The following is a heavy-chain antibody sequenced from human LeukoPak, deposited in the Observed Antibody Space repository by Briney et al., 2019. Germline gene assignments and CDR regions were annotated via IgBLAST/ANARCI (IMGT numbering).Heavy chain of an antibody. J-gene: IGHJ3*02. V-gene: IGHV4-59*01. CDR1: GGSISSYY. D-gene: IGHD2-21*02. CDR3: ARSYCGGDCYLWAFDI. CDR2: IYYSGST. Sequence: SETLSLTCTVSGGSISSYYWSWIWQPPGKGLEWIGYIYYSGSTNYNPSLKSRVTISVDTSKNQFSLKLSSVTAADTAVYYCARSYCGGDCYLWAFDIWGQGTMVTVSS.